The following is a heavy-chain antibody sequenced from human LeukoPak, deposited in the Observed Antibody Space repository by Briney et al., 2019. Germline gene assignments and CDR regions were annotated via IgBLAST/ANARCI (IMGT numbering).Heavy chain of an antibody. D-gene: IGHD1-26*01. CDR2: ISGSGGST. CDR3: ARVGGATAVTMYFEY. Sequence: QSGGSLRLSCAASGFTFSSYAMSWVRQAPGKGLEWVSAISGSGGSTYSADSVKGRFTISRDNSKNTLYLQMNSLRDEDTAVYYCARVGGATAVTMYFEYWGQGTLVTVSS. V-gene: IGHV3-23*01. CDR1: GFTFSSYA. J-gene: IGHJ4*02.